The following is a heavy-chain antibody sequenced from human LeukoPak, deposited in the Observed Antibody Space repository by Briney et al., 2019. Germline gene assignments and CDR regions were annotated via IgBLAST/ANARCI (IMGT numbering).Heavy chain of an antibody. CDR2: IYCSGST. Sequence: SYSLNWIRQHPGKGLEWIGYIYCSGSTYYNPSLKSRVTISVDTSKNQFSLKLSSVTAADTAVYYCARTHWGFDYWGQGTLVTVSS. D-gene: IGHD3-16*01. CDR3: ARTHWGFDY. CDR1: SYS. V-gene: IGHV4-31*02. J-gene: IGHJ4*02.